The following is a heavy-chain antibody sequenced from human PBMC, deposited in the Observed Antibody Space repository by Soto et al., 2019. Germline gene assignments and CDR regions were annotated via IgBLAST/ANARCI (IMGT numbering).Heavy chain of an antibody. CDR2: IYYSGST. CDR1: GGSISSYY. V-gene: IGHV4-59*01. Sequence: KPSETLSLTCTVCGGSISSYYWSWIRQPPGKGLEWIGYIYYSGSTNYNPSLKSRVTISVDTSKNQFSLKLSSVTAADTAGYYCARAMYSMSAEMIVVFDYWGQGTLVTVSS. J-gene: IGHJ4*02. D-gene: IGHD3-22*01. CDR3: ARAMYSMSAEMIVVFDY.